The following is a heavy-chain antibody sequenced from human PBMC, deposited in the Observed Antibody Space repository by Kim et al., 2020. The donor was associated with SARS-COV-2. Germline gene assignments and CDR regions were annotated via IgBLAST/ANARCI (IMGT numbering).Heavy chain of an antibody. Sequence: GGSLRLSCAASGFTFSSYSMNWVRQAPGKGLEWVSSISSSSSYIYYADSVKGRFTISRDNAKNSLYLQMNSLRAEDTAVYYCARDMRRSGSSSWLQYYYYGMDVWGQGTTVTVSS. CDR3: ARDMRRSGSSSWLQYYYYGMDV. J-gene: IGHJ6*02. CDR2: ISSSSSYI. V-gene: IGHV3-21*01. D-gene: IGHD6-13*01. CDR1: GFTFSSYS.